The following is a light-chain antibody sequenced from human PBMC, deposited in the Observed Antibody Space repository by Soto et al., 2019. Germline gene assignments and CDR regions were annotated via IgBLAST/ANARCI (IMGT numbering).Light chain of an antibody. CDR1: QGISGW. CDR3: QQHNHYWT. V-gene: IGKV1-5*01. J-gene: IGKJ1*01. CDR2: EAS. Sequence: DTQLTQSPSTLSASVGDRVTITCRASQGISGWLAWYQQKPGKAPRLLSYEASTLESGVLSRFSGSGSGTEFTLTISSLQPDDFATYFCQQHNHYWTFGQGTRVEIK.